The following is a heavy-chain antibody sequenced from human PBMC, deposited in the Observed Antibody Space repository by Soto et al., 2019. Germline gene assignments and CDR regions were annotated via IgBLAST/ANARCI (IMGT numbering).Heavy chain of an antibody. J-gene: IGHJ6*02. CDR2: IIPIFGTA. Sequence: ASVKGSCKASGGTFSSYAISWVRQAPGQGLEWMGGIIPIFGTANYAQKFQGRVTITADKSTSTAYMELSSLRSEDTAVYYCAREDSTSYYYYGMDVWGQGTTVTVSS. D-gene: IGHD2-2*01. CDR1: GGTFSSYA. V-gene: IGHV1-69*06. CDR3: AREDSTSYYYYGMDV.